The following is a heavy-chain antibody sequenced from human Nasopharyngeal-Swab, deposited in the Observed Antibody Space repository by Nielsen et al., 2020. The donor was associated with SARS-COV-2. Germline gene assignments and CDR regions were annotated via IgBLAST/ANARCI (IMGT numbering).Heavy chain of an antibody. CDR2: ISSSGDYI. J-gene: IGHJ4*02. V-gene: IGHV3-21*01. Sequence: GGSLRLSCAASGFTFNIYTMNWVRQAPGKGLEWVSAISSSGDYIYYAPSVKGRFTISRDNAKNSLYLQMNSLRAEDTAVYYCARDTPAMFAYWGQGTLVTVSS. CDR3: ARDTPAMFAY. CDR1: GFTFNIYT.